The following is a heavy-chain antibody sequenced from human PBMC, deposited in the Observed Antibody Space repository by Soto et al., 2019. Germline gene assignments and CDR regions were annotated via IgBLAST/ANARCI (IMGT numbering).Heavy chain of an antibody. Sequence: ASVKVSCKASGGTFSSYAISWVRQAPGQGLEWMGGIIPIFGTANYAQKFQGRVTITADESTSTAYMDLSSLRSEDTAVYYCALAVRGVTTDAFDIWGQGTRVTVS. D-gene: IGHD3-10*01. CDR2: IIPIFGTA. J-gene: IGHJ3*02. CDR1: GGTFSSYA. V-gene: IGHV1-69*13. CDR3: ALAVRGVTTDAFDI.